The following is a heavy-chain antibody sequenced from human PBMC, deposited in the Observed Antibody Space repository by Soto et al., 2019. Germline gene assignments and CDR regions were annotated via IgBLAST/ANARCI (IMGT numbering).Heavy chain of an antibody. V-gene: IGHV4-34*01. CDR1: GGSFSGYY. CDR2: INHSGST. D-gene: IGHD5-18*01. Sequence: SETLSLTCAVYGGSFSGYYWSWIRQPPGKGLEWIGEINHSGSTNYNPSLKSRVTISVDTSKNQFSLKLSSVTAAGTAVYYCARGSVRIQLWLRTDSGKVQYFDYWGQGTLVTVSS. J-gene: IGHJ4*02. CDR3: ARGSVRIQLWLRTDSGKVQYFDY.